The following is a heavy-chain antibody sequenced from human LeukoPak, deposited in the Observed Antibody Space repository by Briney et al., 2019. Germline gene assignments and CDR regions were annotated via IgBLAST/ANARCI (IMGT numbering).Heavy chain of an antibody. J-gene: IGHJ4*02. Sequence: GRSLRLSCAASGFTFGSYAMHWVRQAPGKGLEWVAVISYDGSNKYYADSVKGRFTISRDNSKNTLYLQMNSLRAEDTAVYYCAKASAGTTGLASDYWGQGTLVTVSS. D-gene: IGHD6-19*01. V-gene: IGHV3-30*04. CDR3: AKASAGTTGLASDY. CDR2: ISYDGSNK. CDR1: GFTFGSYA.